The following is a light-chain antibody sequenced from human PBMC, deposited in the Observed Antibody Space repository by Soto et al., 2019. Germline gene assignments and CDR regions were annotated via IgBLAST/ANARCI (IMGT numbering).Light chain of an antibody. J-gene: IGKJ1*01. CDR2: GAS. CDR3: LHDHNYPWT. V-gene: IGKV1-6*01. Sequence: IQMTQSPSSLSASVGDRVTITCRASQVIRNDLGWYQQKPGKAPKLLIYGASNLQSGVPPRFSGSGSGTDFTLTITSLQPEDFATYYCLHDHNYPWTFGQGTKVDIK. CDR1: QVIRND.